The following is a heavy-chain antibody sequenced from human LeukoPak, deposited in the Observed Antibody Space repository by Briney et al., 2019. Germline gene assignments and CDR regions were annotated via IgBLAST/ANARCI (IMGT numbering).Heavy chain of an antibody. J-gene: IGHJ4*02. V-gene: IGHV1-2*02. D-gene: IGHD3-3*01. CDR1: GYTFTGYY. CDR2: INPNSGGT. CDR3: ARKTDHYDFWSGYYTAIDY. Sequence: ASVTVSCKASGYTFTGYYMHWVRQAPGQGLEWMGWINPNSGGTNYAQKFQGRVTMTRETAISTACIELSRLRSDDTAVYYCARKTDHYDFWSGYYTAIDYWGQGTLVTVSS.